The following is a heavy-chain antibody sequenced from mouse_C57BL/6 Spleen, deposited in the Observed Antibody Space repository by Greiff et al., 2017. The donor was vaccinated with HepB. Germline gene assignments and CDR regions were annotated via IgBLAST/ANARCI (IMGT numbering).Heavy chain of an antibody. Sequence: VQLVESGPGLVQPSQSLSITCTVSGFSLTSYGVHWVRQSPGKGLEWLGVIWSGGSTDYNAAFISRLSISKDNSKSQVFFKMNSLQADDTAIYYCARRGLPYWYFDVWGTGTTVTVSS. J-gene: IGHJ1*03. CDR3: ARRGLPYWYFDV. CDR2: IWSGGST. CDR1: GFSLTSYG. V-gene: IGHV2-2*01. D-gene: IGHD2-4*01.